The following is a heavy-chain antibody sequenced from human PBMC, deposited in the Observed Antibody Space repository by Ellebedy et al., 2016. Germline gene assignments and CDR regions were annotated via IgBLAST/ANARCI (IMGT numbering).Heavy chain of an antibody. V-gene: IGHV3-21*01. J-gene: IGHJ4*02. D-gene: IGHD3-3*01. CDR3: ARDGSEWSRDY. CDR1: GFTFSVAG. Sequence: GGSLRLXCAASGFTFSVAGMTWVRQAPGKGLEWVATIVFSGTATYYSDSVKGRFIISRDNAKNSLFLQMNGLRVEDTAVYYCARDGSEWSRDYWGQGTLVTVSS. CDR2: IVFSGTAT.